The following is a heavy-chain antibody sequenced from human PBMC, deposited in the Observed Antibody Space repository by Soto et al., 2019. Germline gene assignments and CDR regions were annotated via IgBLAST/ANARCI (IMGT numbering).Heavy chain of an antibody. CDR1: GFTFSSYA. Sequence: GGSLRLSCAASGFTFSSYAMSWVRQAPGKGLEWVSAISGSGGSTYYADSVKGRFTISRDNSKNTLYLQMSSLRAEDTAVYYCAKDLFIVVVVAATLGSFDYWGQGTLVTVSS. CDR2: ISGSGGST. V-gene: IGHV3-23*01. D-gene: IGHD2-15*01. CDR3: AKDLFIVVVVAATLGSFDY. J-gene: IGHJ4*02.